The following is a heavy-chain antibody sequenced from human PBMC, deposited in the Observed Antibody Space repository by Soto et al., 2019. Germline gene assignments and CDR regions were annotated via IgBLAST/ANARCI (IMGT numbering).Heavy chain of an antibody. Sequence: PSETLSLTCAVYGGSFSGYYWSWIRQPPGKGLEWIGEINHSGSTNYNPSLKSQVTISVDTSKNKFSLKLSSVTAADTAVYYCARTVRGVNYYYYGMDVWGQGTTVTVSS. CDR2: INHSGST. CDR1: GGSFSGYY. V-gene: IGHV4-34*01. D-gene: IGHD3-10*01. CDR3: ARTVRGVNYYYYGMDV. J-gene: IGHJ6*02.